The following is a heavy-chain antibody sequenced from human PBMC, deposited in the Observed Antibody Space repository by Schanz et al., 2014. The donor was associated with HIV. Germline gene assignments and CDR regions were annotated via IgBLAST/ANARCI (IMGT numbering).Heavy chain of an antibody. CDR2: IWYDGSYK. D-gene: IGHD3-22*01. J-gene: IGHJ6*02. Sequence: QVQLVESGGGVVQPGKSLRLSCAASGFTFSSYSMNWVRQAPGKGLEWAAVIWYDGSYKYYADSVKGRFTISRDNSKNTLYLQMNSLRAEDTAVYYCTRDVSHDSSGHYSDYYYGMDVWGQGTTVTVSS. CDR1: GFTFSSYS. CDR3: TRDVSHDSSGHYSDYYYGMDV. V-gene: IGHV3-33*08.